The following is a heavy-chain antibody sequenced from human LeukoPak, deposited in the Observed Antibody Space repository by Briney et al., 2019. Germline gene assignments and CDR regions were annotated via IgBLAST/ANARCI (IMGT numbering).Heavy chain of an antibody. CDR2: ITSSGDST. D-gene: IGHD3-9*01. Sequence: PGGSLRLSCAASGFTFSSYAMSWVRQAPGKGLEWVSDITSSGDSTYYADSVKGRFTISRDNPKNTLYLRMNSLRAEDTAIYYCVKEYFGFAFDYWGQGTVVTVSS. CDR1: GFTFSSYA. V-gene: IGHV3-23*01. J-gene: IGHJ4*02. CDR3: VKEYFGFAFDY.